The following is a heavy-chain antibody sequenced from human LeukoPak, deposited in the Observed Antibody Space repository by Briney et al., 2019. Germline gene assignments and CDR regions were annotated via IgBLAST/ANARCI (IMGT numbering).Heavy chain of an antibody. CDR3: ARDGYYDSSGYYSAGPFDY. D-gene: IGHD3-22*01. CDR2: IIPIFGTA. J-gene: IGHJ4*02. V-gene: IGHV1-69*13. CDR1: GGTFSSYA. Sequence: ASVKVSCKASGGTFSSYAISWVRQAHGQGLEWMGGIIPIFGTANYAQKFQGRVTITADESTSTAYMELSSLRSEDTAVYYCARDGYYDSSGYYSAGPFDYWGQGTLVTVSS.